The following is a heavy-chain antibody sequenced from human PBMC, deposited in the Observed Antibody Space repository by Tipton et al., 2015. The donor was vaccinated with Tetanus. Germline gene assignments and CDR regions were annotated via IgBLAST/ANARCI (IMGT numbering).Heavy chain of an antibody. CDR2: ISHSGSP. D-gene: IGHD3-3*01. CDR3: ARANYDFPKKGPFDS. Sequence: TLSLTCNVSGGSITKDYWSWIRQSPGKTLEWIGYISHSGSPNYNPSLKSRVTISVDTSKSQFSLRLTSVTAADTAVYYCARANYDFPKKGPFDSWGQGTLVIVSS. J-gene: IGHJ4*02. V-gene: IGHV4-59*01. CDR1: GGSITKDY.